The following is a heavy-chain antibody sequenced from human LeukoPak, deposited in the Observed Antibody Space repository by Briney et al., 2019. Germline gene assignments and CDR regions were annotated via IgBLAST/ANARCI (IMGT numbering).Heavy chain of an antibody. V-gene: IGHV4-4*07. Sequence: SETLSLTCTVSGGSISSYYWSWIRQPAGKGLEWIGRIDTSGNTNYKPSLKSRVTMSVDTSKNQFSLKLSSVTAADTAVYYCARGVRGQQLVYYYYYYMDVWGKGTTVTVSS. CDR2: IDTSGNT. J-gene: IGHJ6*03. CDR1: GGSISSYY. D-gene: IGHD6-13*01. CDR3: ARGVRGQQLVYYYYYYMDV.